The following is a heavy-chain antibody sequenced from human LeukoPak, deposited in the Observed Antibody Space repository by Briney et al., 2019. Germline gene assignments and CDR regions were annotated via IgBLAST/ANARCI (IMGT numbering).Heavy chain of an antibody. CDR1: GFTVSSNY. D-gene: IGHD6-19*01. Sequence: GGSLRLSCAASGFTVSSNYMSWVRQAPGKGLEWVSVIYSDGSTYYTDSVKGRFTISRDNSKNTLYLQMNSLRAEDTAVYYCARTIVVAGTDWFDPWGQGTLSPPPQ. J-gene: IGHJ5*02. CDR3: ARTIVVAGTDWFDP. CDR2: IYSDGST. V-gene: IGHV3-53*01.